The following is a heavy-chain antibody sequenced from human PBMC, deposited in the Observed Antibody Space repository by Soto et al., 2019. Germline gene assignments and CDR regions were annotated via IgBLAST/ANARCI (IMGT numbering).Heavy chain of an antibody. Sequence: GGSLRLSCAASGFTFSSYAMHWVRQAPGKGLEWVAVISYDGSNKYYADSVKGRFTISRDNSKNTLYLQMNSLRAEDTAVYYRARDSVDSSGLYGCFDYWGQGTLVTVS. J-gene: IGHJ4*02. D-gene: IGHD3-22*01. V-gene: IGHV3-30-3*01. CDR2: ISYDGSNK. CDR1: GFTFSSYA. CDR3: ARDSVDSSGLYGCFDY.